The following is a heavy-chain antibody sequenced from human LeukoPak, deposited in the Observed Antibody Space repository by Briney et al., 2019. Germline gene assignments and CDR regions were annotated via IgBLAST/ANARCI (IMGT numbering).Heavy chain of an antibody. V-gene: IGHV3-9*01. Sequence: PGRSLRLSCAASGFTFDDYAMHWVRQAPGKGLEWVSGISWNSGSIGYADSVKGRFTISRDNAKNSLYLQMNSLRAEDTALYYCAKARTYSGSYWAIDYWGQGTLVTVSS. D-gene: IGHD1-26*01. CDR3: AKARTYSGSYWAIDY. J-gene: IGHJ4*02. CDR2: ISWNSGSI. CDR1: GFTFDDYA.